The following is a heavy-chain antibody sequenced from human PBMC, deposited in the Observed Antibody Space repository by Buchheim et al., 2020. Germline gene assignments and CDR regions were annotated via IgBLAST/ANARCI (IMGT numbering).Heavy chain of an antibody. Sequence: EVQLVESGGGLVQPGGSLRLSCAAAGFTLSNYWMHWVRQTPGKGLVWVSRINSDGSSTSYADSVRGRFTISRDNAKNTLYLQMNSLRAEDTAVYYCATGSRSGVSTKYAHYYWGQGTL. CDR2: INSDGSST. D-gene: IGHD5/OR15-5a*01. J-gene: IGHJ4*02. CDR1: GFTLSNYW. V-gene: IGHV3-74*01. CDR3: ATGSRSGVSTKYAHYY.